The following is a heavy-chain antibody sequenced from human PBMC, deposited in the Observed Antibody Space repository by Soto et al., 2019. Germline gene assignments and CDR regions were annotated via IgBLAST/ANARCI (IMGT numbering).Heavy chain of an antibody. CDR1: GFTFNIYS. CDR3: ARGSQNRSSYTPGWFSMDV. CDR2: ISASNDYI. Sequence: GGSLRLSCAASGFTFNIYSMNWVRHAPGKGLEWVSSISASNDYIYYSDSLKGRFTISRDNAKNALYLQMNGLRADDTAVYYCARGSQNRSSYTPGWFSMDVWGQGSTVTVSS. J-gene: IGHJ6*02. D-gene: IGHD6-13*01. V-gene: IGHV3-21*04.